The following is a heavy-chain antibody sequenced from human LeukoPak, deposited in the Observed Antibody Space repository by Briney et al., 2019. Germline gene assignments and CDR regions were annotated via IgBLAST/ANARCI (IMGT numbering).Heavy chain of an antibody. Sequence: PSETLSLTCAVYGGSFSGYYWSWIRQPPGKGLEWIGEINHSGSTNYNPSLKSRVTISVDTSKNQFSLKLSSVTAADTAVYCCARLNVVYNWNTPLNDAFDIWGQGTMVTVSS. CDR2: INHSGST. V-gene: IGHV4-34*01. CDR3: ARLNVVYNWNTPLNDAFDI. D-gene: IGHD1-20*01. J-gene: IGHJ3*02. CDR1: GGSFSGYY.